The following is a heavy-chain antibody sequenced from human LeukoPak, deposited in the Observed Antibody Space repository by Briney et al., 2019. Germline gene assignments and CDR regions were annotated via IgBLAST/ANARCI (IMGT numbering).Heavy chain of an antibody. Sequence: GGSLRLSCAASGFTFSSYAMSWVRQAPGKGLEWVXAISGSGGSTYYADSVKGRFTISRDNSKNTLYLQMNSLRAEGTAVYYCARASGSYYYVGIDYWGQGTLVTVSS. D-gene: IGHD1-26*01. CDR3: ARASGSYYYVGIDY. CDR2: ISGSGGST. CDR1: GFTFSSYA. V-gene: IGHV3-23*01. J-gene: IGHJ4*02.